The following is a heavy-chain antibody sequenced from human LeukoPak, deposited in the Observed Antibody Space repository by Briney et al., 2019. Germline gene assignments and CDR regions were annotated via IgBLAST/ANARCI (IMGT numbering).Heavy chain of an antibody. CDR1: GFTFSRYE. J-gene: IGHJ4*02. CDR3: ARGAYDSSGYYPYYFDY. D-gene: IGHD3-22*01. CDR2: IKQDGSEK. Sequence: PGGSLRLSCAASGFTFSRYEMSWVRQAPGKGLEWVANIKQDGSEKYYVDSVKGRSTISRDNAKNSLYLQMNSLRAEDTALYYCARGAYDSSGYYPYYFDYWGQGTLVTVTS. V-gene: IGHV3-7*03.